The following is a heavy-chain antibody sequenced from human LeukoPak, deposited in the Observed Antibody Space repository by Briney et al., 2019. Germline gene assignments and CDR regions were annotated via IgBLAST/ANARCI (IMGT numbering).Heavy chain of an antibody. Sequence: ASVKVSCKASGYTFTGYYMHWVRQAPGQGLEWMGRINPNSGSTNYAQKFQGRVTMTRDTSISTAYMELSRLRSDDTAVYYCARVPGGIVVVPSWGQGTLVTVSS. D-gene: IGHD2-2*01. CDR1: GYTFTGYY. V-gene: IGHV1-2*06. J-gene: IGHJ4*02. CDR3: ARVPGGIVVVPS. CDR2: INPNSGST.